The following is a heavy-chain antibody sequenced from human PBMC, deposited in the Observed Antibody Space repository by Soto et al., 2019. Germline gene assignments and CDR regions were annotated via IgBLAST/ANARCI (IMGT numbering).Heavy chain of an antibody. CDR1: GYTLTELS. CDR2: FDPEDGET. D-gene: IGHD3-3*01. J-gene: IGHJ4*02. CDR3: ATLCTIFGVVIGNFDY. Sequence: GASVKVSCKVSGYTLTELSMHWVRQAPGKGLEWMGGFDPEDGETIYAQKFQGRVTMTEDTSTDTAYMELSSLRSEDTAVYYCATLCTIFGVVIGNFDYWGQGTLVTVSS. V-gene: IGHV1-24*01.